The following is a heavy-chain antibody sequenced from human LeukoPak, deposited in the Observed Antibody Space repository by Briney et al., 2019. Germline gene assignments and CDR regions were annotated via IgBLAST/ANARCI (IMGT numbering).Heavy chain of an antibody. D-gene: IGHD6-13*01. J-gene: IGHJ4*02. CDR3: ARGIATAGYDY. CDR1: GYTFISYY. Sequence: ASVKVSCKASGYTFISYYIHWVRQAPGQGLEWMGIINPRGGTTSYAQKFQGRVTMTRDTSTGTVYKEVSSLRSEDTAVYYCARGIATAGYDYWGQGTLVTVSS. CDR2: INPRGGTT. V-gene: IGHV1-46*01.